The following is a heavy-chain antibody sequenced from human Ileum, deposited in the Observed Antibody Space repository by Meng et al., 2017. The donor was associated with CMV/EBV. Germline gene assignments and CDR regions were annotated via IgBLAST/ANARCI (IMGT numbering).Heavy chain of an antibody. V-gene: IGHV4-39*01. CDR2: VYYSGKT. CDR1: GGSISSNKYY. J-gene: IGHJ5*02. D-gene: IGHD6-19*01. Sequence: GSLRLSCSVSGGSISSNKYYWGWIRQPPGKGLEWIGSVYYSGKTYYNSSLKSRITMSVDTSKNQFSLKLSSVTAADTAVYYCARNRAVSNCFDPWGRGTLVTVSS. CDR3: ARNRAVSNCFDP.